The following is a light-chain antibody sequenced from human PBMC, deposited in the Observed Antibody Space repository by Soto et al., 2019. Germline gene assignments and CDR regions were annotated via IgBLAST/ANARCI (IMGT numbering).Light chain of an antibody. CDR3: QQVKSYPRT. CDR2: EES. V-gene: IGKV1-9*01. J-gene: IGKJ4*01. CDR1: QAITNN. Sequence: DIHLTQSPSSLSAPVGDRVTITCRASQAITNNLAWYQQKPGNPPRLLIYEESTLHSGVPSRFSGRKVGTQFILTIVSLQPEDFATYYCQQVKSYPRTFGGGTKVEIK.